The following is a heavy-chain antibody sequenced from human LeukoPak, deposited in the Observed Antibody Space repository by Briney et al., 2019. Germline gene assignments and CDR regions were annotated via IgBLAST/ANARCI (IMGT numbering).Heavy chain of an antibody. Sequence: SETLSLTCTVSGGSISSHYWSWIRQPPGKGLEWIGYIYNSGSTNYNPSFKSRVTISVDTSKNHFSLKLTSVTAADTAVYYCARGGYSYGYDDDFEYWGQGILVIVSS. V-gene: IGHV4-59*11. J-gene: IGHJ4*02. D-gene: IGHD5-18*01. CDR2: IYNSGST. CDR1: GGSISSHY. CDR3: ARGGYSYGYDDDFEY.